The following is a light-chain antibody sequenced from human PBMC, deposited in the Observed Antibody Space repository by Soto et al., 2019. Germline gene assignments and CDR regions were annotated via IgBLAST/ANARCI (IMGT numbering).Light chain of an antibody. CDR2: ANT. V-gene: IGLV1-40*01. CDR3: QSYDSSLSGHVV. Sequence: QAVVTQPPSVSGAPGQRVTISCTGSSSNIGAGYDVHWYQQLPGTAPKLLIYANTNRPSGVPDRFAGSKSGTSASLDITGLQAEDEADYYCQSYDSSLSGHVVFGGGTKVTVL. J-gene: IGLJ2*01. CDR1: SSNIGAGYD.